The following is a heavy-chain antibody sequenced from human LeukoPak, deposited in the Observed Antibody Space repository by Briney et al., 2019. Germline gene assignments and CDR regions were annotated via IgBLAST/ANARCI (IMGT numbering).Heavy chain of an antibody. CDR3: ARDLNYYDSSGSLRY. CDR1: GYTFTGYY. Sequence: ASVKVSCKASGYTFTGYYMHWVRQAPGQGLEWMGWINPNSGGTNYAQKFQGRVTMTRDTSISTAYMELSSLRSEDTALYYCARDLNYYDSSGSLRYWGQGTLVTVSS. D-gene: IGHD3-22*01. V-gene: IGHV1-2*02. J-gene: IGHJ4*02. CDR2: INPNSGGT.